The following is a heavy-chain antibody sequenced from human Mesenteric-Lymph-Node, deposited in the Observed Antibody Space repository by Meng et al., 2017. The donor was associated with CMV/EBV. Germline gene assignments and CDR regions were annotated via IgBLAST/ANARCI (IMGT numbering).Heavy chain of an antibody. Sequence: GESLKISCKGSGYSFTSYWIGWVRQMPGKGLEWMGIIYPGDSESRYSPSFQGQVTISADKSISTAYLQWSSLKASDTAMYYCARLSNDYGDYGEGYYYGMDVWGQGTTVTVSS. J-gene: IGHJ6*02. D-gene: IGHD4-17*01. V-gene: IGHV5-51*01. CDR3: ARLSNDYGDYGEGYYYGMDV. CDR2: IYPGDSES. CDR1: GYSFTSYW.